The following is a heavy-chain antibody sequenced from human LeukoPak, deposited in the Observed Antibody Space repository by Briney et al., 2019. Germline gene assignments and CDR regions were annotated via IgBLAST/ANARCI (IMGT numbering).Heavy chain of an antibody. CDR1: GGSISSYY. D-gene: IGHD3-16*02. Sequence: PSETLSLTCTVSGGSISSYYWNWIRQPPGKGLEWIGYIYYSGTTNYNPSLKSRVTISVDTSKNQFSLKLSSVTAADTAVYYCARQVDYDYVWGSYRSYYFDYWGQGTLVTVSS. CDR3: ARQVDYDYVWGSYRSYYFDY. V-gene: IGHV4-59*08. J-gene: IGHJ4*02. CDR2: IYYSGTT.